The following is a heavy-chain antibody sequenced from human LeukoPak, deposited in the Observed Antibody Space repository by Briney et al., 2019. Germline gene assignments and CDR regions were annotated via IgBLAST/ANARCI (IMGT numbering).Heavy chain of an antibody. CDR2: INPNSGGT. Sequence: ASVKVSCKASGYTFTGYYMDWGRQAPGQGLEWMGWINPNSGGTSYSQEVQGRVTMTRDTSISTAYMELRRLRSDDPAVYSCALPPLGLVGATSDYWGQGTLVTVSS. D-gene: IGHD1-26*01. J-gene: IGHJ4*02. V-gene: IGHV1-2*02. CDR1: GYTFTGYY. CDR3: ALPPLGLVGATSDY.